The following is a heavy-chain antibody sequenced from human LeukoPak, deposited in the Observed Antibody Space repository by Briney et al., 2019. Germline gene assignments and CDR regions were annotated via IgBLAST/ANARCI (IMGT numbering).Heavy chain of an antibody. CDR3: ARVPSSSMVRGVSFDY. Sequence: SETLSLTCNVSGGSISSYYWGWIRQPPGKGLEWIGSIYHSGSTYYNPSLKSRVTISVDTSKNQFSLKLSSVTAADTAVYYCARVPSSSMVRGVSFDYWGQGTLVTVSS. CDR1: GGSISSYY. J-gene: IGHJ4*02. CDR2: IYHSGST. V-gene: IGHV4-38-2*02. D-gene: IGHD3-10*01.